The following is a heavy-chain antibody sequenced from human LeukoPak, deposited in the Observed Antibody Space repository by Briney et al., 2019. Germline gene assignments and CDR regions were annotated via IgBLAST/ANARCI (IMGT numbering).Heavy chain of an antibody. CDR3: AKVNRYSSSWYTPDY. D-gene: IGHD6-13*01. Sequence: GGSLRLSCVGSGFTISNYWMHWVRQAPGTGLVWVSRIHPDGSITTYADSVKGRFTISRDNAKNTLYLQMNSLRAEDTAVYYCAKVNRYSSSWYTPDYWGQGTLVTVSS. CDR1: GFTISNYW. J-gene: IGHJ4*02. V-gene: IGHV3-74*03. CDR2: IHPDGSIT.